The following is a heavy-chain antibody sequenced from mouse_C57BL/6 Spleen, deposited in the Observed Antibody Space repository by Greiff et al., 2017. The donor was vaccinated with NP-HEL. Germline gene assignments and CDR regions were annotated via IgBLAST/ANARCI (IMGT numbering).Heavy chain of an antibody. CDR2: IDPEDGDT. Sequence: VQLQQSGAELVRPGASVKLSCTASGFNIKDYYMHWVKQRPEQGLEWIGRIDPEDGDTEYAPKFPGKATMTADTSSNTAYLQLSSLTSEDTAGYYCTTVYYGSAMDYWGQGTSVTVSS. V-gene: IGHV14-1*01. D-gene: IGHD1-1*01. CDR3: TTVYYGSAMDY. CDR1: GFNIKDYY. J-gene: IGHJ4*01.